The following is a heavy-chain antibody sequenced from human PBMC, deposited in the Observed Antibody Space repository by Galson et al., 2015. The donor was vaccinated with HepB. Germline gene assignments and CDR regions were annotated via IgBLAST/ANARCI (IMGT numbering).Heavy chain of an antibody. J-gene: IGHJ5*01. CDR2: INHSGST. Sequence: ETLSLTCAVYGGSFSGYYWSWIRQPPGKGLEWIGEINHSGSTNYNPSLKSRVTISVDTSKNQFSLKLSSVTAADTAVYYCARGQNGWFDYWGQGTLVTVSS. CDR1: GGSFSGYY. D-gene: IGHD2-8*01. CDR3: ARGQNGWFDY. V-gene: IGHV4-34*01.